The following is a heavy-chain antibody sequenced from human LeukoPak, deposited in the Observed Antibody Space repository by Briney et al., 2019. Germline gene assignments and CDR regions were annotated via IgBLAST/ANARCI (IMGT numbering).Heavy chain of an antibody. CDR2: ISSSGSTI. CDR3: ARVRGYSYGEPMDL. CDR1: GFTFSDYY. D-gene: IGHD5-18*01. J-gene: IGHJ5*02. V-gene: IGHV3-11*04. Sequence: GGSLRLSYAASGFTFSDYYMSWIRQAPGKGLEWVSYISSSGSTIYYADSVKGRFTISRDNAKNSLYLQMNSPRAEDTAVYYCARVRGYSYGEPMDLWGQGTLVTVSS.